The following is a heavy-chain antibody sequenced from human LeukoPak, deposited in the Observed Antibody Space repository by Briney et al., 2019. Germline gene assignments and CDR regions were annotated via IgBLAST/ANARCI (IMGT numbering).Heavy chain of an antibody. D-gene: IGHD1-26*01. V-gene: IGHV3-30*03. CDR2: ISYDGSNK. J-gene: IGHJ4*02. CDR1: GFTFSSYG. CDR3: ATHQVGATDY. Sequence: GGSLRLSCAASGFTFSSYGMHWVRQAPGKGLEWVAVISYDGSNKYYADSVKGRFTISRDNSKNTLYLQMNSLRAEDTAVYYCATHQVGATDYWGQGTLATVSS.